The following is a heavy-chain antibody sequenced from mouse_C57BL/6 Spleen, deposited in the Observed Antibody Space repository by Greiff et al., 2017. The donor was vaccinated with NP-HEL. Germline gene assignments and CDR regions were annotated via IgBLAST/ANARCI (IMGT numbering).Heavy chain of an antibody. V-gene: IGHV1-54*01. J-gene: IGHJ2*01. CDR2: INPGSGGT. D-gene: IGHD1-1*02. CDR1: GYAFTTYL. Sequence: VQLQQSGAELVRPGTSVKVSCKASGYAFTTYLIEWVKQRPGQGLEWIGVINPGSGGTNYNEKFKGKETLTADKSSSTDNMKLRSLTSEYSAVYFCERSGGPFDYWGQGTTLTVSS. CDR3: ERSGGPFDY.